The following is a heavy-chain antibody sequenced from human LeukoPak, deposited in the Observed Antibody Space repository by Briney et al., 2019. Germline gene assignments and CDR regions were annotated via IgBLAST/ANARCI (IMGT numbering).Heavy chain of an antibody. D-gene: IGHD2-15*01. CDR2: IIPNSGGT. CDR1: GYAFADYY. CDR3: ARRYCSGGACYSGIDY. V-gene: IGHV1-2*02. Sequence: GASVKVSCKSSGYAFADYYIHWVRQAPGQGLEWMGGIIPNSGGTRYAQKYQGRVTMTSDTSISTVYMELSRLRSDDSAMYYCARRYCSGGACYSGIDYWGQGTMVTVSS. J-gene: IGHJ4*02.